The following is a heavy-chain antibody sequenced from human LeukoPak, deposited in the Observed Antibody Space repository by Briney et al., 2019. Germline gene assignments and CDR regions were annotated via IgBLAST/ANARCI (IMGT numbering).Heavy chain of an antibody. CDR2: MSGSGDST. V-gene: IGHV3-23*01. CDR1: GFTFSSYA. Sequence: GGSLRLSCTASGFTFSSYAMSWVRQAPGKGLEWVSTMSGSGDSTYYADSVKGRFTVSRDNSKNTLYLQMNGLRAEDTAVYFCANPDSSGFYFSIRFDFWGQGTLVTVSS. CDR3: ANPDSSGFYFSIRFDF. D-gene: IGHD3-22*01. J-gene: IGHJ4*02.